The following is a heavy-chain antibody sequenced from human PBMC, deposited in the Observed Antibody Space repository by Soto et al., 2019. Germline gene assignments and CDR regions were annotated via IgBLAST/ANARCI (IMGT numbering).Heavy chain of an antibody. CDR1: GFTFSSYA. Sequence: GGSLRLSCAASGFTFSSYAMHWVRQAPGKGLEWVAAISYDGGTKNYADSVKGRFTISGDNSKNKLYLKMKGLRAEDTAVYDCAKALRDFWRGGFYDYGMDVWGQGTTVTISS. CDR2: ISYDGGTK. V-gene: IGHV3-30*04. CDR3: AKALRDFWRGGFYDYGMDV. J-gene: IGHJ6*02. D-gene: IGHD3-3*01.